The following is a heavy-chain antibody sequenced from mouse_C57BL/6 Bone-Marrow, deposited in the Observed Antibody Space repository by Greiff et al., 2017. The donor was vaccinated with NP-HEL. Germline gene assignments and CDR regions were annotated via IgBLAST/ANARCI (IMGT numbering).Heavy chain of an antibody. CDR1: GYTFTDYN. Sequence: VQLKESGPELVKPGASVKIPCKASGYTFTDYNMDWVKQSHGKSLEWIGDINPNNGGTIYNQKFKGKATLTVDKSSSTAYMELRSLTSEDTAVYYCAILRRDFDYWGQGTTLTVSS. D-gene: IGHD1-2*01. J-gene: IGHJ2*01. CDR2: INPNNGGT. V-gene: IGHV1-18*01. CDR3: AILRRDFDY.